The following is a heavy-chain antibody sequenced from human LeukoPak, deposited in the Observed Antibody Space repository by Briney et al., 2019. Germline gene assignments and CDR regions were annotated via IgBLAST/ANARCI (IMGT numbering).Heavy chain of an antibody. J-gene: IGHJ6*02. CDR3: ARNSPPFYYYGMDV. CDR1: GFTFSSYS. D-gene: IGHD2/OR15-2a*01. Sequence: GGSLRLSCAASGFTFSSYSMNWVRQAPGKGLEWVSSISSSSSYIYYADSVKGRFTLSRDNAQNSLYLQMNSLRAEDTAVYYCARNSPPFYYYGMDVWGQGTTVTVSS. V-gene: IGHV3-21*01. CDR2: ISSSSSYI.